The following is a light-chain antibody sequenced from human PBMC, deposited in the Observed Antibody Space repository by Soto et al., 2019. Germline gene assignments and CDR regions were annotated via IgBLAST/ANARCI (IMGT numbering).Light chain of an antibody. J-gene: IGKJ1*01. CDR3: QQYGSSGT. CDR1: QSVSTSY. CDR2: GAS. Sequence: ETVLTQSPGTLSLSRGERAALSCRASQSVSTSYLAWHQQKPGHAPTLLIYGASNGATGIPDRFSGSGSGTDFTLTISRLEPEDFTVYYCQQYGSSGTFGQGTKVDIK. V-gene: IGKV3-20*01.